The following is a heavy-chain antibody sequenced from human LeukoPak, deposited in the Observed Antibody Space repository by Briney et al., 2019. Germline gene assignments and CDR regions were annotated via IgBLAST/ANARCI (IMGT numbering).Heavy chain of an antibody. Sequence: GGSLRLSCAASGFTFNTYSMNWVRQAPGKGLEWVSSISSSSKYIYYADSVKGRFTISRDNAKNSLYLQMNSLRAEDTAVYYCARDNLQLEMENWFDPWGQGTLVTVSS. D-gene: IGHD1-1*01. CDR3: ARDNLQLEMENWFDP. V-gene: IGHV3-21*01. J-gene: IGHJ5*02. CDR1: GFTFNTYS. CDR2: ISSSSKYI.